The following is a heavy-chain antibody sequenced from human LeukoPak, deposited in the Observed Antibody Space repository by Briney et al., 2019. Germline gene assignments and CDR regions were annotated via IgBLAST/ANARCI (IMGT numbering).Heavy chain of an antibody. CDR3: ARAELLEIYFDY. J-gene: IGHJ4*02. D-gene: IGHD1-26*01. Sequence: LRLSCAASGFTFSSYGMHWVRQAPGKGLEWIGYIYHSGSTYYNPSLKSRVTISVDRSKNQFSLKLSSVTAADTAVYYCARAELLEIYFDYWGQGTLVTVSS. CDR2: IYHSGST. V-gene: IGHV4-30-2*01. CDR1: GFTFSSYG.